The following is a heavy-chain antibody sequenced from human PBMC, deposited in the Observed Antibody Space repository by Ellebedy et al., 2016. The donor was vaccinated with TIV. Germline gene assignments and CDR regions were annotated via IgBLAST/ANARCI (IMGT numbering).Heavy chain of an antibody. J-gene: IGHJ4*02. CDR2: ISGSGGST. D-gene: IGHD5-18*01. CDR1: GFTFSSYA. Sequence: GESLKISCAASGFTFSSYAMSWVRQAPGKGLEWVSAISGSGGSTYYADSVKGRFTISRDNSKNTLYLQMNSLRAEDTAVYYCAKESGSYGPGYWGQGTLVTVSS. V-gene: IGHV3-23*01. CDR3: AKESGSYGPGY.